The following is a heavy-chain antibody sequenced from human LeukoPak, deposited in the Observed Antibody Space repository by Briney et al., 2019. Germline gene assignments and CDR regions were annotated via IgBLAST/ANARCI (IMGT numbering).Heavy chain of an antibody. CDR1: GFTFSSYG. CDR3: ARDELEVAEFSLSDY. CDR2: IWYDGSNK. V-gene: IGHV3-33*01. Sequence: PGRSLRLSCAASGFTFSSYGMHWVRQAPGKGLEWVAVIWYDGSNKYYADSVKGRFTISRDNSKNTLYLQMNSLRAEDTAVYYCARDELEVAEFSLSDYWGQGTLVTVSS. J-gene: IGHJ4*02. D-gene: IGHD6-19*01.